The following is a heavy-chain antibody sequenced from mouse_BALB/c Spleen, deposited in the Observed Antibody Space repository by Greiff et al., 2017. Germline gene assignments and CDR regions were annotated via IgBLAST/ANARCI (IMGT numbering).Heavy chain of an antibody. J-gene: IGHJ3*01. D-gene: IGHD1-1*01. CDR1: GYTFTDYE. V-gene: IGHV1-15*01. Sequence: SGAELVRPGASVTLSCKASGYTFTDYEMHWVKQTPVHGLEWIGAIDPETGGTAYNQRFKGKATLTADKSSSTAYMELRSLTSEDSAVYYCTPYGSSFAYWGQGTLVTVSA. CDR3: TPYGSSFAY. CDR2: IDPETGGT.